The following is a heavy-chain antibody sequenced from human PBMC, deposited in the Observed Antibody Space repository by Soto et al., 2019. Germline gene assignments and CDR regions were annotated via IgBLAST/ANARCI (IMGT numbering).Heavy chain of an antibody. CDR1: GGSLSSGPYS. CDR2: FSYSGST. J-gene: IGHJ6*02. Sequence: ASVTLSVTCTVSGGSLSSGPYSWGWIRQPPEKGLEWIGTFSYSGSTYYNPSLESRVTISVDTSKNQFSRKVSSVTAADTAMYYCARLGGYCSTTTCYGYYAMDVWGQGTTVTVSS. D-gene: IGHD2-2*01. V-gene: IGHV4-39*01. CDR3: ARLGGYCSTTTCYGYYAMDV.